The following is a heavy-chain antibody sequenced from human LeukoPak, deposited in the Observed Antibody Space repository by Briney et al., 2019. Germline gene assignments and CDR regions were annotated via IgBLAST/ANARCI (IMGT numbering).Heavy chain of an antibody. CDR1: GFTFSSFA. CDR3: GKERGGYHRSAGMDY. V-gene: IGHV3-23*01. Sequence: PGRSLRLSCAASGFTFSSFAMTWVPQAPGKGLEWVSTISGSGGGPYYTDSVKGRFTISRDNSKNTLYLQMNSLRAEDAAVYYCGKERGGYHRSAGMDYWGQGTLVTVSS. D-gene: IGHD1-26*01. CDR2: ISGSGGGP. J-gene: IGHJ4*02.